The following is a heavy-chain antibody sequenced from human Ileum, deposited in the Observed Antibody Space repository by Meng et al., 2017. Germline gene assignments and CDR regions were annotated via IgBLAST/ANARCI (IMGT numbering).Heavy chain of an antibody. CDR1: GGSITSGDYY. CDR3: VSERRRSYFFDY. Sequence: QVQLQESGPGLVKPSQTLSLNCTVPGGSITSGDYYWSWIRQPPGKGLEWIGYIFYTGATYSNPYLKSRVTVSLDTSKSQFSLKLSSVTAADTAIYYCVSERRRSYFFDYWGQGTLVTVSS. J-gene: IGHJ4*02. CDR2: IFYTGAT. V-gene: IGHV4-30-4*01.